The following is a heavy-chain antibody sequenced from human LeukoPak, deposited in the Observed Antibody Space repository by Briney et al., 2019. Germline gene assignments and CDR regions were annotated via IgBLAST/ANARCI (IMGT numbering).Heavy chain of an antibody. CDR2: IYSGGST. V-gene: IGHV3-66*02. CDR3: ARDARITIFGSYYFDY. CDR1: GFTVSSNY. D-gene: IGHD3-3*01. Sequence: GGSLRLSCAASGFTVSSNYMSWVRQAPGKGLEWVSVIYSGGSTYYADSVKGRFTISRDNSKNTLYLQMNSLRAEDTAVYYCARDARITIFGSYYFDYWGQRTLVTVSS. J-gene: IGHJ4*02.